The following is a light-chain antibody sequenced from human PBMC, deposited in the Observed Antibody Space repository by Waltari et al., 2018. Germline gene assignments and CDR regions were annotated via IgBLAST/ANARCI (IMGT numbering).Light chain of an antibody. V-gene: IGKV3-11*01. CDR3: QHHSNWLT. J-gene: IGKJ4*01. CDR2: DAS. CDR1: QSVSRY. Sequence: IVLTQSPATLSLSPGERATLSCRASQSVSRYLAWYQQKPGQAPRLLIYDASNRATGIPARFSGSGSGTDFTLTISSLEPEDFAVYYCQHHSNWLTFGGGTKVEIK.